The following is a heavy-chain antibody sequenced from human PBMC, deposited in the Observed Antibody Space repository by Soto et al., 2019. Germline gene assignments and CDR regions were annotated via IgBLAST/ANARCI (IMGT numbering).Heavy chain of an antibody. CDR3: ARGGQQFLVY. Sequence: SETLSLTCAVSGASISSGGYSWSWIRQPPGRGLEWIGYVFHSETTYYNPSLKSRVTMSVDSSKNQFSLKLTSVTAADTAVYYCARGGQQFLVYWGQGTLVTVSS. CDR2: VFHSETT. J-gene: IGHJ4*02. D-gene: IGHD4-4*01. CDR1: GASISSGGYS. V-gene: IGHV4-30-2*01.